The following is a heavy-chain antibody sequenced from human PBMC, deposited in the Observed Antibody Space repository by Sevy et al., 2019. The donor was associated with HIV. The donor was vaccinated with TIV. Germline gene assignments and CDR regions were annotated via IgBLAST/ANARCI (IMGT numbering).Heavy chain of an antibody. D-gene: IGHD3-3*01. J-gene: IGHJ6*02. CDR1: GFTFSSYE. CDR3: ARDKISRVPIFGVDPCYGMDV. Sequence: GGSLRLSCAASGFTFSSYEMNWVRQAPGKGLEWVSYISSSGSTIYYADSVKGRFTISRDNAKNSLYLQMNSLRAEDTAVYYCARDKISRVPIFGVDPCYGMDVWGQGTTVTVSS. V-gene: IGHV3-48*03. CDR2: ISSSGSTI.